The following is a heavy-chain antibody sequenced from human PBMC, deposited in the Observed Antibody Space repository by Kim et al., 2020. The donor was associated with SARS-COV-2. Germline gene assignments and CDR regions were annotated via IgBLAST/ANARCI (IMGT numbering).Heavy chain of an antibody. CDR1: GFTFSSYK. CDR2: ISSSSSTI. Sequence: GGSLRLSCAASGFTFSSYKMNWVRQAPGKGLEWVSYISSSSSTIYYADSVKGRFTISRDNAKNSLYLQMNSLRDEDTAVYYCARDDYVWGSYRYGSYNGTDPWGQGTLVTVSS. J-gene: IGHJ5*02. CDR3: ARDDYVWGSYRYGSYNGTDP. V-gene: IGHV3-48*03. D-gene: IGHD3-16*02.